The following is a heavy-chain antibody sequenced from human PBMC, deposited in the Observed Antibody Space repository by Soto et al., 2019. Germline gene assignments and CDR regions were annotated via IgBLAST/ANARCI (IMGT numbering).Heavy chain of an antibody. CDR3: AREDDGGDRDYYGLDV. Sequence: SETLSLTCTVSGGSISSSSYYWGWIRQPPGKGLEWIGSIYYSGSIYYNPSLKSRVTISVDTSKNQFSLQLSSVTAADTAVYFCAREDDGGDRDYYGLDVWGQGTTVTVSS. CDR1: GGSISSSSYY. V-gene: IGHV4-39*07. D-gene: IGHD2-21*02. J-gene: IGHJ6*02. CDR2: IYYSGSI.